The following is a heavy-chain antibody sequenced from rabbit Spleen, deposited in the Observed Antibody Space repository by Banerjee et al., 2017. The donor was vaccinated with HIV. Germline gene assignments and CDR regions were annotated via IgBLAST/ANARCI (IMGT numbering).Heavy chain of an antibody. V-gene: IGHV1S7*01. CDR2: ISDRSGRT. CDR1: GFSYSTNYY. CDR3: VRDTWHFSL. D-gene: IGHD3-1*01. J-gene: IGHJ4*01. Sequence: QLVESGGGLVKPGASLTLTCKASGFSYSTNYYMCWVRQAPGKGLEWIACISDRSGRTDYATWAKGRFTISSHNAQNTLYLQLSSLTAADTATYFCVRDTWHFSLWGQGTLVTVS.